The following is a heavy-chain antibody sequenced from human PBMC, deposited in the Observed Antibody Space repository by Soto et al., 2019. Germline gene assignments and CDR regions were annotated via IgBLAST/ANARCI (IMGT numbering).Heavy chain of an antibody. J-gene: IGHJ4*02. Sequence: QVQLVESGGGVVQPGRSLRLSCAASGFTFSSYGRHWVRQAPGKGLEWVAVIWYDGRNKYYADSVKGRFTISRDNSKNTLNLQMNILRAEDTAVYYCARDNGSLNTTYWGQGTLVTVSS. D-gene: IGHD3-10*01. CDR2: IWYDGRNK. CDR3: ARDNGSLNTTY. CDR1: GFTFSSYG. V-gene: IGHV3-33*01.